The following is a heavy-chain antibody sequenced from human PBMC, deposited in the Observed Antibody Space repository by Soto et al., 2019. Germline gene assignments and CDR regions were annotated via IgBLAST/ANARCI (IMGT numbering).Heavy chain of an antibody. CDR3: ARTPPLEPVHFDY. D-gene: IGHD3-10*01. CDR2: ISAYNGNT. Sequence: QVQLVQSGAEVKKPGASVKVSCKASGYTFTSYGISWVRQAPGQGLEWMGWISAYNGNTNYAQKLQGRVTMTTDTXXXXXXXXXXXXXXDDTAVYYCARTPPLEPVHFDYWGQGTLVTV. V-gene: IGHV1-18*01. CDR1: GYTFTSYG. J-gene: IGHJ4*02.